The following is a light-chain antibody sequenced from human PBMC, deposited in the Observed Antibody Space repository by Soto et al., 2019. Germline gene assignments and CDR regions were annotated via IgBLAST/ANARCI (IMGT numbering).Light chain of an antibody. CDR3: SSYTISGTPV. Sequence: QSALTQPASVSGSPGQSITISCTGTSSDVGGYNYVSWFQHHPGKAPKLMIYDVSTRPSGVSYRFSGSKSVNTASLTISGLQAEDEADYYCSSYTISGTPVFGGGTKVTVL. J-gene: IGLJ2*01. CDR2: DVS. V-gene: IGLV2-14*03. CDR1: SSDVGGYNY.